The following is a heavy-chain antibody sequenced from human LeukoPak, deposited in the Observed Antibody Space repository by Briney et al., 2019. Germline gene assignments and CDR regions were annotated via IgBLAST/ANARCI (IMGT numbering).Heavy chain of an antibody. J-gene: IGHJ3*02. Sequence: PGGSLRFSCAASGFTFSSYAMSWVRQAPGKGLEWVLAISGSGGSTYYADPVKGRFTISRDNSKNTLYLQMNSLRAEDTAVYYCAKVGDLLWFGELFKGAFDIWGQGTMVTVSS. V-gene: IGHV3-23*01. CDR3: AKVGDLLWFGELFKGAFDI. CDR2: ISGSGGST. CDR1: GFTFSSYA. D-gene: IGHD3-10*01.